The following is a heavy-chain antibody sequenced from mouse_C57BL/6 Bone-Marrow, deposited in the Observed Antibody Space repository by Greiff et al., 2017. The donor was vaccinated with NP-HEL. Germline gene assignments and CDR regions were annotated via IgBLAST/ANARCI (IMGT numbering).Heavy chain of an antibody. J-gene: IGHJ1*03. CDR3: ASRVDLGYFDV. CDR1: GFSINSDCY. Sequence: EVQLQESGPSLVRPSQSLSLTCTVTGFSINSDCYWIWNRQLPGNKLEYIGYTFYSGITYYNPSLESRTYITRDTSKNQFSLKLRSVTTADTATYYCASRVDLGYFDVWGTGTTVTVSS. D-gene: IGHD1-1*02. CDR2: TFYSGIT. V-gene: IGHV3-3*01.